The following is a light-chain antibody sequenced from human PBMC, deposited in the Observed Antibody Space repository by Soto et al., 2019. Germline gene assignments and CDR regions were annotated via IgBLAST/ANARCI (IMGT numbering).Light chain of an antibody. CDR3: ASWDVSLSGWV. Sequence: QSVLTQSPSASGTPGQRVTISCSGQNSNIGTYYAYWYQHLPGTAPKLLINSTNLRPSGVPDRFSGSKSGTSASLAISGLRSEDEGHYYCASWDVSLSGWVFGGGTKLTVL. CDR1: NSNIGTYY. J-gene: IGLJ3*02. CDR2: STN. V-gene: IGLV1-47*02.